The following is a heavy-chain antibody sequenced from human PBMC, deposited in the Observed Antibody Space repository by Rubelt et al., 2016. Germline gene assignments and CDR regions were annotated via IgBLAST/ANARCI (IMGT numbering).Heavy chain of an antibody. CDR3: ASSLLWFGEFTGFDY. Sequence: QVQLQESGPGLVKPSGTLSLTCAVSGGSISSSNWWSWVRQPPGKGLEWIGEIYHSGSTNYNPSLKSRVTISVDKSKNQFSLNLSSVTAADTAVYYCASSLLWFGEFTGFDYWGQGTLVTVSS. D-gene: IGHD3-10*01. J-gene: IGHJ4*02. V-gene: IGHV4-4*02. CDR2: IYHSGST. CDR1: GGSISSSNW.